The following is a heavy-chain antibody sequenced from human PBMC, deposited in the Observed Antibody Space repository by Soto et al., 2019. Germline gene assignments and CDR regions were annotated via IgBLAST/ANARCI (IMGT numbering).Heavy chain of an antibody. CDR3: ARERDSSSWFGS. D-gene: IGHD6-13*01. V-gene: IGHV3-66*01. J-gene: IGHJ5*01. Sequence: EVQLVESGGGLVQPGGSLRLSCAASGFTVNTNYMTWVRQAPGKGLEWVSVIYTDGRTYYGDSVKSRFTISRDNSNYTLFLQMYSLRAEDTAIYYCARERDSSSWFGSWGQGTLVTFSS. CDR1: GFTVNTNY. CDR2: IYTDGRT.